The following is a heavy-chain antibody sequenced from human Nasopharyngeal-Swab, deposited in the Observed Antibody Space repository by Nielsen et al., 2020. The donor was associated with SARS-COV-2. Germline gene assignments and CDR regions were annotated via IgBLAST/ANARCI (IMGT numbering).Heavy chain of an antibody. J-gene: IGHJ3*02. D-gene: IGHD6-13*01. CDR2: ISYDGSNK. V-gene: IGHV3-30-3*01. Sequence: GESLKISCSSSGFPFSSYAMHWVRQAPGKGLEWVAVISYDGSNKYYADSVKGRFTISRDNSKNTLYLQMNSLRAEDTAVYYCARDPSSSWLYDAFDIWGQGTMVTVSS. CDR1: GFPFSSYA. CDR3: ARDPSSSWLYDAFDI.